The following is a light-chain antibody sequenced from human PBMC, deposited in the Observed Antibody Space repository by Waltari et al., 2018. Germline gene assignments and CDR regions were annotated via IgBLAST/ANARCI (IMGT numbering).Light chain of an antibody. V-gene: IGLV2-14*01. Sequence: QSALTQPASVSGSPGQSITISCTGTSSDVGGHNYVSWYQHHQGKAPKLMIYEVNNRPSGFFTRFSGSKSGNTASLTISDLQAEDEADYHCSSYTSSSTVVFGGGTKLTVL. J-gene: IGLJ2*01. CDR3: SSYTSSSTVV. CDR2: EVN. CDR1: SSDVGGHNY.